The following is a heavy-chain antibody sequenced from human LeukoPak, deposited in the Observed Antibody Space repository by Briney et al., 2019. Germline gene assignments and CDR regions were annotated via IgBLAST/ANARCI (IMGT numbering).Heavy chain of an antibody. J-gene: IGHJ5*02. CDR1: GGSISDYY. V-gene: IGHV4-4*07. Sequence: PSETLSLTCTVSGGSISDYYWSWIRQPAGKGLEWIGRIYTSGSTNYNPSLKSRVTMSVDTSKNQFSLKLSSVTAADTAVYYCARDKRTMVRVNNWFDPWGQGTLVTVSS. CDR2: IYTSGST. D-gene: IGHD3-10*01. CDR3: ARDKRTMVRVNNWFDP.